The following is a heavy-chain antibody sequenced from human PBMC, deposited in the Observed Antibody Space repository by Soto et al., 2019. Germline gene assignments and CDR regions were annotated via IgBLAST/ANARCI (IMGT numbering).Heavy chain of an antibody. CDR1: GYSFTSYW. J-gene: IGHJ6*02. V-gene: IGHV5-10-1*01. CDR3: AGTSMQSRGYSYRPGGMDG. Sequence: PGKSLKISCKGSGYSFTSYWISWVRQMPGKGLERKGRIDPSDSYTNYSPSFQGHVTISADKSISTAFLQCSSLKAWDTAMYYCAGTSMQSRGYSYRPGGMDGWGQGTTVTVSS. D-gene: IGHD5-18*01. CDR2: IDPSDSYT.